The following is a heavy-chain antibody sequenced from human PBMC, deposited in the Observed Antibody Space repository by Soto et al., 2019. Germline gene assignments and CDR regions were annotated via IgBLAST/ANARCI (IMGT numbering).Heavy chain of an antibody. CDR2: IYYSGST. CDR1: GGSVSSGSYY. CDR3: TRDTYGGGI. Sequence: PSETLSLTCTVSGGSVSSGSYYWSWIRQPPGKGLEWIGYIYYSGSTNYNPSLKSRVTISVDTSKNQFSLKLSSVTAADTAVYYCTRDTYGGGIWGQGTMVTVSS. D-gene: IGHD3-10*01. J-gene: IGHJ3*02. V-gene: IGHV4-61*01.